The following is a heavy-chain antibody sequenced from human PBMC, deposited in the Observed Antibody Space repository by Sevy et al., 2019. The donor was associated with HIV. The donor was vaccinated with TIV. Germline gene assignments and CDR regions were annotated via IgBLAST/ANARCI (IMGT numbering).Heavy chain of an antibody. CDR2: ISSSSSTI. V-gene: IGHV3-48*02. CDR3: AREESSSWSSIDY. J-gene: IGHJ4*02. Sequence: GGSLRLSCAASGFTFSSYSMNWVRQAPGKGLEWVSYISSSSSTIYYADSVKGRFTISRDNAKNSLYLHMNSLRDEDTAVYYCAREESSSWSSIDYWGQGTLVTVSS. CDR1: GFTFSSYS. D-gene: IGHD6-13*01.